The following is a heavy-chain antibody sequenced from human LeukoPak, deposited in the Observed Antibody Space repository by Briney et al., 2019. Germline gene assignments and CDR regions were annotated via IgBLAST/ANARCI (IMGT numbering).Heavy chain of an antibody. D-gene: IGHD3-16*01. CDR3: ARVGLRGDRGNYFDY. V-gene: IGHV3-53*01. Sequence: PGGSLRLSCAASEFAVSNNIMSWLRQAPGKGLEWVSIIYSDGSTYYADSVKGRFTISRDTSKNTLYLQMNSLRAEDTAVYYCARVGLRGDRGNYFDYWGQGTLVTVSS. CDR2: IYSDGST. J-gene: IGHJ4*02. CDR1: EFAVSNNI.